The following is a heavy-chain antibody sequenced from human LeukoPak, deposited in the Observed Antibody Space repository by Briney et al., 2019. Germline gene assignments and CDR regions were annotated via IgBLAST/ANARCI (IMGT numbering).Heavy chain of an antibody. V-gene: IGHV4-59*08. CDR1: VGSISSYY. D-gene: IGHD5-12*01. Sequence: SETLSLTCTVSVGSISSYYWSWIRQPPGKGLEWIGYIYYSGSTNYNPSLKSRVTISVDTSKNQFSLKLRSVTAADTAVYYCARRKGSATGNWFVPWGQGTLVTVSS. CDR2: IYYSGST. J-gene: IGHJ5*02. CDR3: ARRKGSATGNWFVP.